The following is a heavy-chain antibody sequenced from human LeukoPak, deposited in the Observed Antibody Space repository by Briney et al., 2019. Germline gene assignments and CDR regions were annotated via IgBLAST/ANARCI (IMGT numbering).Heavy chain of an antibody. CDR3: ARGPYYDSSGYYY. CDR1: GSTFDDYA. Sequence: GRSLRLSCAASGSTFDDYAMHWVRQAPGKGLEWVSGISWNSGSIGYADSVKGRFTISRDNAKNSLYLQMNSLRAEDTALYYCARGPYYDSSGYYYWGQGTLVTVSS. CDR2: ISWNSGSI. J-gene: IGHJ4*02. V-gene: IGHV3-9*01. D-gene: IGHD3-22*01.